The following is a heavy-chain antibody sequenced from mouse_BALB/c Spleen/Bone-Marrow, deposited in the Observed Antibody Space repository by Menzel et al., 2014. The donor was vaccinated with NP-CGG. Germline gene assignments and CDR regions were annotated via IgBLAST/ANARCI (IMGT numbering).Heavy chain of an antibody. J-gene: IGHJ4*01. CDR3: ARWDYAMDY. CDR2: IDPSDSET. Sequence: VQLQESGAELVKPGAPVKLSCKASGYTFTSYWMNWVKQRPGRGLEWIGRIDPSDSETHYNQKFKDKATLTVDKSSSTAYIQLSSLTTEDSAVYFCARWDYAMDYWGQGTSVTVSS. V-gene: IGHV1-69*02. CDR1: GYTFTSYW.